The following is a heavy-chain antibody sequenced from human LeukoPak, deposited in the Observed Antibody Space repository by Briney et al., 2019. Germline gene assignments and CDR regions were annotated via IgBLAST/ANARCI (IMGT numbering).Heavy chain of an antibody. CDR3: ARDPPTSGWYAPGGMDV. D-gene: IGHD6-19*01. CDR1: GGSISSSSYY. CDR2: IYYSGST. J-gene: IGHJ6*02. Sequence: SETLSLTCTVSGGSISSSSYYWGWIRQPPGKGLEWIGSIYYSGSTYYNPSLKSRVTISVDTSKNQFSLKLSSVTAADTAVYYCARDPPTSGWYAPGGMDVWGQGTTVTVSS. V-gene: IGHV4-39*07.